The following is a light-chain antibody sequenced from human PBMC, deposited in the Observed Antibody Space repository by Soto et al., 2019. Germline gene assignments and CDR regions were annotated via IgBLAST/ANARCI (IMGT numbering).Light chain of an antibody. CDR2: DAS. V-gene: IGKV1-33*01. Sequence: DIQMTQSPSSLSSSLGDRVTITCRASQDINNYLNWYQQKPGKAPKLLIYDASNLETGVPSRFSGSGSGTDFTFTISSLQPEDIATYYCQQYDNLPPFTFGQGTRLEIK. CDR1: QDINNY. J-gene: IGKJ5*01. CDR3: QQYDNLPPFT.